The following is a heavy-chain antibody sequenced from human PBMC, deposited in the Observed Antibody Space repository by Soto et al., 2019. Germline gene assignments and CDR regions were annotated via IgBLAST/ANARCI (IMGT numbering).Heavy chain of an antibody. CDR2: IIPIFGTA. J-gene: IGHJ1*01. CDR3: ARGYCSGGSCYSQYFQH. V-gene: IGHV1-69*12. D-gene: IGHD2-15*01. CDR1: GGTFSSYA. Sequence: QVQLVQSGAEVKKPGSSVKVSCKASGGTFSSYAISWVRQAPGQGLEGMGGIIPIFGTANNAQKFQGRVTITADESTSTAYMELSSLRSEDTAVYYCARGYCSGGSCYSQYFQHWGQGTLVTVSS.